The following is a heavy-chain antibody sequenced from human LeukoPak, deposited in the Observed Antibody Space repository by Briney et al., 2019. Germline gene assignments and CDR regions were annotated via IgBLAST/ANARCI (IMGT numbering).Heavy chain of an antibody. J-gene: IGHJ4*02. V-gene: IGHV3-48*03. CDR3: ARAGPRYGGFLFDY. CDR1: GFTFSTCE. CDR2: ISTSGITM. D-gene: IGHD3-16*01. Sequence: PGGSLRLSCAASGFTFSTCEMHWVRQAPGKGLEWVSYISTSGITMYYADSVKGRFTSSRDNAQNSLYLQMNSLRAEDTAVYYCARAGPRYGGFLFDYWGQGTLVTVSS.